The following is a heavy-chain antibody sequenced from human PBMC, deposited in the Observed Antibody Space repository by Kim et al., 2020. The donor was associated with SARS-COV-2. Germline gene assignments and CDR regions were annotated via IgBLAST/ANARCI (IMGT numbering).Heavy chain of an antibody. D-gene: IGHD6-6*01. J-gene: IGHJ6*03. V-gene: IGHV5-51*01. CDR3: ARHSLQGSSSQYYMDV. CDR1: GYSFTSYW. CDR2: IYPGDSDT. Sequence: GESLKISCKGSGYSFTSYWIGWVRQMPGKGLEWMGIIYPGDSDTRYSPSFQGQVTISADKSISTAYLQWSSLKASDTAMYYCARHSLQGSSSQYYMDVWGKGTTVTVSS.